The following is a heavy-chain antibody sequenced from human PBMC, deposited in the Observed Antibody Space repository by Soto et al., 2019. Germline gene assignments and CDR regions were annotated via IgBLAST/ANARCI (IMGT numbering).Heavy chain of an antibody. J-gene: IGHJ4*02. CDR3: ASNLGWSSGWYN. CDR1: GGSISSSTYH. D-gene: IGHD6-19*01. CDR2: IYYTGTT. V-gene: IGHV4-39*02. Sequence: PSETLSLTCTVSGGSISSSTYHWAWIRQPPGKGLEWIASIYYTGTTYYSPSLKSRVTISVDTSKNHFSLKLSSVTAADTAVYYCASNLGWSSGWYNWGQGTLVTVSS.